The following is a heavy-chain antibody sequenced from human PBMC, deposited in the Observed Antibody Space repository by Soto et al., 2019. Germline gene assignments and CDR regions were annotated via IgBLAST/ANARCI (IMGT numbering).Heavy chain of an antibody. V-gene: IGHV4-30-4*01. CDR1: GGSISSGDYY. J-gene: IGHJ5*02. D-gene: IGHD2-2*01. CDR3: ARVHISEFEYCSSTSCENNWFDP. CDR2: IYYSGST. Sequence: SETLSLTCTVSGGSISSGDYYWSWIRQPPGKGLEWIGYIYYSGSTYYNPSLKSRVTISVDTSKNQFSLKLCSVTAADTAVYYCARVHISEFEYCSSTSCENNWFDPWGQGTLVTVSS.